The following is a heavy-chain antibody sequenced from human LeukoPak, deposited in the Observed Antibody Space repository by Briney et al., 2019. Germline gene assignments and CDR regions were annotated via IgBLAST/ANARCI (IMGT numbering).Heavy chain of an antibody. CDR2: VSGTGHNV. CDR3: AKVKHYDYGMDV. V-gene: IGHV3-23*01. Sequence: PGGSLRLSCAASGFTFTSHAMIWVRQAPGKGLEWVSGVSGTGHNVETADSVKGRFTISRDNSNNTLFLQMNSLRAEDTAVYYCAKVKHYDYGMDVWGQGTTVAVSS. J-gene: IGHJ6*02. CDR1: GFTFTSHA.